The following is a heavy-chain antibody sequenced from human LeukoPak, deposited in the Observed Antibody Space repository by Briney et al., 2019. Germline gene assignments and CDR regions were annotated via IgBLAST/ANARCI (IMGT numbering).Heavy chain of an antibody. Sequence: ATVKVSCKASGYTFTGYYMHWVRQAPGQGLEWMGWINPNSGGTNYAQKFQGRVTMTRDTSISTAYMELSRLRSDDTAVYYCARGPYYYDSSGYSGLSMDVWGQGTTVTVSS. V-gene: IGHV1-2*02. J-gene: IGHJ6*02. CDR3: ARGPYYYDSSGYSGLSMDV. D-gene: IGHD3-22*01. CDR2: INPNSGGT. CDR1: GYTFTGYY.